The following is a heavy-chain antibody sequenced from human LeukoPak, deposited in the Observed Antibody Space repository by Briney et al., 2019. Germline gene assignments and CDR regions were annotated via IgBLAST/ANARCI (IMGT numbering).Heavy chain of an antibody. CDR2: IKQDGSEK. CDR3: ARDTTHEYYYGSGYFDY. CDR1: GFTFSSYS. Sequence: HTGGSLRLSCAASGFTFSSYSMNWVRQAPGKGLEWVANIKQDGSEKYYVDSVKGRFTISRDNAKNSLYLQMNSLRAEDTAVYYCARDTTHEYYYGSGYFDYWGQGTLVTVSS. V-gene: IGHV3-7*01. J-gene: IGHJ4*02. D-gene: IGHD3-10*01.